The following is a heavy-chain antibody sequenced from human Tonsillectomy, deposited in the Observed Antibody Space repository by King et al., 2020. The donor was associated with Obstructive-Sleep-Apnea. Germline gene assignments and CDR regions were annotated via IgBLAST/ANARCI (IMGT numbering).Heavy chain of an antibody. CDR1: GGSISSHY. CDR3: ARGSSGWYSHYYYAMDV. CDR2: FYVSGSS. Sequence: QLQESGPGLVKPSETLTLTCNVSGGSISSHYWNWIRQPAGKGLEWIGRFYVSGSSNYSPSLKSRVTMSIDTSKNQLSLKLSSVTAADTAVYYWARGSSGWYSHYYYAMDVWGQGTTVTVSS. J-gene: IGHJ6*02. V-gene: IGHV4-4*07. D-gene: IGHD6-19*01.